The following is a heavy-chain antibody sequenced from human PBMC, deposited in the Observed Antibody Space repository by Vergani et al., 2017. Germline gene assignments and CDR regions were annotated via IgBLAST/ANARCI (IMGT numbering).Heavy chain of an antibody. CDR3: ARSAIFGVVIYGYMDV. Sequence: VQLVESGGGLVKPGGSLRLSCAASGFTFSSYSMNWVRQAPGKGLEWVSSISSSSSYIYYADSVNGRFTISRDNAKNSLYLQMNSLRAEDTAVYYCARSAIFGVVIYGYMDVWGKGTTVTVSS. CDR1: GFTFSSYS. J-gene: IGHJ6*03. CDR2: ISSSSSYI. V-gene: IGHV3-21*01. D-gene: IGHD3-3*01.